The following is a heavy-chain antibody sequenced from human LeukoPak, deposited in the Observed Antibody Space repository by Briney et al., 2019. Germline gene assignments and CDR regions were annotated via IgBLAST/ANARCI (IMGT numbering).Heavy chain of an antibody. D-gene: IGHD5-18*01. Sequence: TETLSLTFTVPGRSISSSYWSSIRQPPGKGREWSENIYCSGSTNYNPSIRRRVTISVDTSNNQFSLKLSSATAADTAVYYCARQGYSYGLPIDYWGQGTLVTVSS. V-gene: IGHV4-59*08. CDR3: ARQGYSYGLPIDY. CDR2: IYCSGST. J-gene: IGHJ4*02. CDR1: GRSISSSY.